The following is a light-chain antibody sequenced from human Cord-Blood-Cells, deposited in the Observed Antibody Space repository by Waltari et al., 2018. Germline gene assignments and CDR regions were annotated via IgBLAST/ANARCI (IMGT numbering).Light chain of an antibody. J-gene: IGKJ5*01. CDR1: QSICSY. Sequence: DIQMTQSPSSLSASVGDRVPITCRASQSICSYLNWYQQKPGKAPKLLIYAASSLQRGVPSRFSGSGSGTDFTLTISSLQPEDFATYYCQQSYSTPITFGQGTRLEIK. V-gene: IGKV1-39*01. CDR2: AAS. CDR3: QQSYSTPIT.